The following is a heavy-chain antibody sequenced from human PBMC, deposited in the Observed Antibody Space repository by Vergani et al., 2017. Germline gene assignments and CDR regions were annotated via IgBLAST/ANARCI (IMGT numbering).Heavy chain of an antibody. Sequence: QAQLVQSGSELKKPGASVKVSCKASGYSFNNYAIHWVRQAPGQGLEWMGWINPTTGNPTYARAFTGRFVFSLDTSINTAYLQIGSLNADDTAVYYCAREDYGDGTGNRYFDYWGQGTLVTVSS. J-gene: IGHJ4*02. CDR1: GYSFNNYA. CDR3: AREDYGDGTGNRYFDY. CDR2: INPTTGNP. V-gene: IGHV7-4-1*01. D-gene: IGHD4-17*01.